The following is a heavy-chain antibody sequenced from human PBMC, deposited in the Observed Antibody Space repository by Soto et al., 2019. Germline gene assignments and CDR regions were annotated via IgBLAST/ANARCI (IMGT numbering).Heavy chain of an antibody. V-gene: IGHV1-2*02. Sequence: QVQLVQSGAEVKKPGASVKVSCKAYDYYFPGYNIHWVRQAPGQGLEWMGWINPNSGVTTYAQKFKGRVTLTRDTVISTAYLEVRRLRSDDTAVYYCATIHRSSTSRGSDFDPWGKGTEVSVSS. D-gene: IGHD6-13*01. CDR2: INPNSGVT. CDR1: DYYFPGYN. J-gene: IGHJ5*02. CDR3: ATIHRSSTSRGSDFDP.